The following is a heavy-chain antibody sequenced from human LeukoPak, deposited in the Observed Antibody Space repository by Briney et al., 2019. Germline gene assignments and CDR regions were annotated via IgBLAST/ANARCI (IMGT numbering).Heavy chain of an antibody. D-gene: IGHD5-12*01. CDR3: ARAEWLRTLYYYYYYMDV. Sequence: ASVKVSCKASGYTFTSYDINWVRQATGQGLEWMGWMNPNSGNTGYAQKFQGRVTITRNTSISTAYMELSSLRSEDTAVYYCARAEWLRTLYYYYYYMDVWGKGTMVTVSS. V-gene: IGHV1-8*03. CDR2: MNPNSGNT. CDR1: GYTFTSYD. J-gene: IGHJ6*03.